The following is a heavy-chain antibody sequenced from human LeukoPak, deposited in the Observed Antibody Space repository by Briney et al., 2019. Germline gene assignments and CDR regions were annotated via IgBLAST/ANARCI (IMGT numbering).Heavy chain of an antibody. CDR2: ISYDGSNK. Sequence: GRSLRLSRAASGFTFSSYAMHWVRQAPGKGLEWVAVISYDGSNKYYADSVKGRFTISRDNSKNTLYLQMNSLRAEDTAVYYCARGDSSSWYAYGYYYGMDVWGQGTTVTVSS. V-gene: IGHV3-30-3*01. CDR1: GFTFSSYA. CDR3: ARGDSSSWYAYGYYYGMDV. J-gene: IGHJ6*02. D-gene: IGHD6-13*01.